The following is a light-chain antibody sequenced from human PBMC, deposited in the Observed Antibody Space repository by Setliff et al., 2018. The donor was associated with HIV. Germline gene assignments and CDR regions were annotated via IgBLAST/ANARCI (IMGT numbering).Light chain of an antibody. CDR1: TSDIGGYNF. J-gene: IGLJ2*01. V-gene: IGLV2-14*03. CDR2: AVT. Sequence: SALAQPASLSGSPGQSITISCTGTTSDIGGYNFVSWYQQHPGKAPKLLIYAVTKRPSGVSARFSASKSGNTASLTISGLQDEDEADYYCNSYTSRSTFIFGGGTK. CDR3: NSYTSRSTFI.